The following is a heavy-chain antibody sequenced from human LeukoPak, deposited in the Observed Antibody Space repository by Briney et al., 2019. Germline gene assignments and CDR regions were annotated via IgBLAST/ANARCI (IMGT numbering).Heavy chain of an antibody. D-gene: IGHD3-9*01. J-gene: IGHJ6*02. V-gene: IGHV3-23*01. CDR1: GFTFSSYA. CDR2: ISGSGGST. CDR3: AKTSVRYFDWLLYGYSDYYYGMDV. Sequence: PGGSLRLSCAASGFTFSSYAMSWVRQAPGKGLEWVSAISGSGGSTYYADSVKGRFTISRDNSKNTLYLQMNSLRAEDTAVYYCAKTSVRYFDWLLYGYSDYYYGMDVWGQGTTVTVSS.